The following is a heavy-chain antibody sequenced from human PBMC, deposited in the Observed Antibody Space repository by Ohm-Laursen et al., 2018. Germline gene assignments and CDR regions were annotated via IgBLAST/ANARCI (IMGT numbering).Heavy chain of an antibody. D-gene: IGHD3-22*01. CDR2: INSDGSST. CDR1: GFTFSNYG. CDR3: AKSYDSSGWYDGFDI. J-gene: IGHJ3*02. Sequence: SLRLSCAASGFTFSNYGINWVRQAPGKGLVWVSRINSDGSSTSYADSVKGRFTISRDNSKNTLYLQMNSLRAEDTAVYYCAKSYDSSGWYDGFDIWGQGTMVTVSS. V-gene: IGHV3-23*01.